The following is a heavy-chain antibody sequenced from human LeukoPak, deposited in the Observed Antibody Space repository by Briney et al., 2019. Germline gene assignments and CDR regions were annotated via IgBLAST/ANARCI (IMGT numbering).Heavy chain of an antibody. CDR1: GGSISSYY. J-gene: IGHJ5*02. V-gene: IGHV4-59*01. CDR2: IYYSGST. CDR3: ARGSLSYEFWSGYSLPHWFDP. Sequence: SETLSLTCTVSGGSISSYYWSWIRQPPGKGLEWIGYIYYSGSTNYNPSLKSRVTISVDTSKNQFSLKLSSVTAADTAVYYCARGSLSYEFWSGYSLPHWFDPWGQGTLVTVSS. D-gene: IGHD3-3*01.